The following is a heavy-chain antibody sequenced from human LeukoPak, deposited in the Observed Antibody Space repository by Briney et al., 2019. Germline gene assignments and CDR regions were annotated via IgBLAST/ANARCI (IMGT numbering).Heavy chain of an antibody. Sequence: QSGGSLRLSCAASGFTFSSYGMHWVRQAPGKGLEWVAVISYDGSNKYYADSVKGRFTISRDNSKNTLYLQMNSLRAEDTAVYYCAIIDSFDYWGQGTLVTVSS. CDR1: GFTFSSYG. V-gene: IGHV3-30*03. CDR2: ISYDGSNK. D-gene: IGHD1-26*01. J-gene: IGHJ4*02. CDR3: AIIDSFDY.